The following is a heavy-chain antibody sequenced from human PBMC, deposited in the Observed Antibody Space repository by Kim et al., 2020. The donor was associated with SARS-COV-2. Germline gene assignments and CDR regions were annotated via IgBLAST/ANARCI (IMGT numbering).Heavy chain of an antibody. V-gene: IGHV1-18*01. CDR3: ARDRGYGIDTFDI. D-gene: IGHD3-22*01. J-gene: IGHJ3*02. Sequence: NDAESLQGRVTMTTDTSTSTVYMELRSLSSGDTAVYFCARDRGYGIDTFDIWGQGTTVTVSS.